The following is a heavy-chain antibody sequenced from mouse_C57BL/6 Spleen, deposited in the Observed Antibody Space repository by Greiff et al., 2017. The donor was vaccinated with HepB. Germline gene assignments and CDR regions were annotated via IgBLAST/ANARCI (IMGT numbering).Heavy chain of an antibody. CDR2: IYPRSGNN. CDR1: GYTFTSYG. J-gene: IGHJ2*01. D-gene: IGHD1-1*01. CDR3: ARIYYYGSSYNYFDY. V-gene: IGHV1-81*01. Sequence: QVQLQQSGAELARPGASVKLSCKASGYTFTSYGISWVKQRTGQGLEWIGEIYPRSGNNYYNEKFKGKATLTADKYSSTAYMELRSLTSEDSAVYFCARIYYYGSSYNYFDYWGQGTTLTVSS.